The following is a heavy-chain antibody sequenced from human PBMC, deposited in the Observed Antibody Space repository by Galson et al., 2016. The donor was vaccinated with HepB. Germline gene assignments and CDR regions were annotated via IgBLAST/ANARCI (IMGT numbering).Heavy chain of an antibody. CDR2: ISGNGGST. CDR3: AKVYCSGANCPAGSYYFDY. CDR1: GFTFSFYA. D-gene: IGHD2-15*01. V-gene: IGHV3-64*04. J-gene: IGHJ4*02. Sequence: SLRLSCAASGFTFSFYAMHWVRQAPGKGLEYVSAISGNGGSTYYADSVKGRFTISRDNSKNTLFLHMNSLRAEDTAMYYCAKVYCSGANCPAGSYYFDYWGQGTLVTVSS.